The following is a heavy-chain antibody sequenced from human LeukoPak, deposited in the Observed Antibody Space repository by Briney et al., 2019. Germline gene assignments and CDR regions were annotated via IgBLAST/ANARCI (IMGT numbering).Heavy chain of an antibody. CDR2: IYYSGST. CDR3: ARVSGSYSRRRYYFDY. D-gene: IGHD1-26*01. V-gene: IGHV4-61*01. J-gene: IGHJ4*02. CDR1: GGSVSSGSYY. Sequence: PSETLSLTCTVSGGSVSSGSYYWSWIRQPPGKGLEWIGYIYYSGSTNYNPSLKSRVTISVDTSKNQFSLKLSSVTAADTAVYYCARVSGSYSRRRYYFDYWGQGTLVTVSS.